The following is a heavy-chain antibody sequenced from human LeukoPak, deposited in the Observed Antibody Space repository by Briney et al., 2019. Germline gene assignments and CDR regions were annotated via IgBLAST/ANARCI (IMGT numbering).Heavy chain of an antibody. V-gene: IGHV4-4*07. CDR1: SDSISSFS. CDR3: ARDSPFTMYHAFDI. J-gene: IGHJ3*02. CDR2: IYTSGGT. D-gene: IGHD3-10*02. Sequence: SETLSLTCTVSSDSISSFSWIWIRQPAGRGLEWIGRIYTSGGTDYNPSLEGRLTISVDSSKNQCSLKLTSVTAADTAVYYCARDSPFTMYHAFDIWGQGTVVTVSS.